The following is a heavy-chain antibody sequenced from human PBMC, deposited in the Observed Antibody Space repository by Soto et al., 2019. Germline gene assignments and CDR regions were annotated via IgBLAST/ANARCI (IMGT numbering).Heavy chain of an antibody. CDR2: ISGYNGNT. V-gene: IGHV1-18*01. D-gene: IGHD2-2*01. CDR3: ARCTHGSTSCYGRLDI. CDR1: GYHFSNSG. Sequence: GASVKVSCKVSGYHFSNSGIRWVRPAPGQGLEWMGWISGYNGNTNYAQKCQGRVTRTTDTSTSTGYMDLRSLRSGDTAVYYCARCTHGSTSCYGRLDIWGQGTMVTVSS. J-gene: IGHJ3*02.